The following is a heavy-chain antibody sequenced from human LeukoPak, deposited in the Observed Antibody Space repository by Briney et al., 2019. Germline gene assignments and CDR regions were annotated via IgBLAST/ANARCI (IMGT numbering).Heavy chain of an antibody. J-gene: IGHJ4*02. Sequence: PGGSLRLSCAASGFSFSTYGMSWVRQAPGKGLEWISAISATDRTYYAESVRGRFTISRDNFKNTLSLQMDSLRAEDTATYYCAKEILGGRGWYTIDYWGQGVLVIVSS. CDR2: ISATDRT. CDR3: AKEILGGRGWYTIDY. CDR1: GFSFSTYG. D-gene: IGHD6-19*01. V-gene: IGHV3-23*01.